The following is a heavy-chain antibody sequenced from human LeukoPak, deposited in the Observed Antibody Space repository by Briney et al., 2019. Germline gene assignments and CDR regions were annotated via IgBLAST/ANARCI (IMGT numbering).Heavy chain of an antibody. Sequence: GGSLRLSCAASGFTFSNFAMHWVRQAPGKGLEWVAVISYDGSNKYYADSVKGRFTISRDNSKNTLYLQMNSLRAEDTAVYYCAKAGGYSYGSIDYWGQGTLVTVSS. CDR1: GFTFSNFA. J-gene: IGHJ4*02. CDR3: AKAGGYSYGSIDY. CDR2: ISYDGSNK. V-gene: IGHV3-30*18. D-gene: IGHD5-18*01.